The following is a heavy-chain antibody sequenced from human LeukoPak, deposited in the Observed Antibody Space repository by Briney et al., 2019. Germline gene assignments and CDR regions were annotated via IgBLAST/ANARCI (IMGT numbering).Heavy chain of an antibody. V-gene: IGHV1-2*02. CDR3: ARDAPVLRFLEWLIPY. Sequence: AASVKVSCKASGYTFTGYYMHWVRQAPGQGLEWMGWISPNSGGTNYAQKFQGRVTMTRDTSISTAYMELSRLRSDDTAVYYCARDAPVLRFLEWLIPYWGQGTLVTVSS. CDR2: ISPNSGGT. J-gene: IGHJ4*02. D-gene: IGHD3-3*01. CDR1: GYTFTGYY.